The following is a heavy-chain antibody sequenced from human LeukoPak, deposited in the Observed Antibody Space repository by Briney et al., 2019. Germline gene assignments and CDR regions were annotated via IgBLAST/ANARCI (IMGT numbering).Heavy chain of an antibody. Sequence: GGSLRLSCAASGFSFSNAWMSWVRQAPGKGLEWVGRLKSKTDGGTIDYAALVKGRFNISRDDSRNTLFLQMNSLTTEDTAVYYCARWLRGIAEEDGVDVWGQGTTVTVSS. CDR1: GFSFSNAW. V-gene: IGHV3-15*01. J-gene: IGHJ6*02. CDR3: ARWLRGIAEEDGVDV. CDR2: LKSKTDGGTI. D-gene: IGHD6-13*01.